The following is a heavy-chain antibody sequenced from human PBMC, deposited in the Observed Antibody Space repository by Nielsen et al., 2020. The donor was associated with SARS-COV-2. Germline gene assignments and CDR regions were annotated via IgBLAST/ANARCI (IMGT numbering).Heavy chain of an antibody. CDR1: GFSFSDHY. J-gene: IGHJ4*02. Sequence: GESLKISCAASGFSFSDHYMSWVRQSPGKGLEWVSTISSVLSYIFYADSVKGRFTISRDISTNSLYLQMNSLRVEDTAVYYCARTYCSRTSCHNADWGQGILVTVSS. D-gene: IGHD2-2*01. V-gene: IGHV3-21*01. CDR3: ARTYCSRTSCHNAD. CDR2: ISSVLSYI.